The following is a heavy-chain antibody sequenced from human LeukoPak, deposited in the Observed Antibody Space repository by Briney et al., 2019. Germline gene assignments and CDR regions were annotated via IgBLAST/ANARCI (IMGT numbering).Heavy chain of an antibody. CDR1: GYTFTGYY. J-gene: IGHJ5*02. CDR2: INPNSGGT. D-gene: IGHD4-17*01. CDR3: ATAPTDYGDYVT. Sequence: ASVKVSCKASGYTFTGYYMHWVRQAPGQGLEWVGWINPNSGGTNYAQKFQGRVTMTEDTSTDTAYMELSSLRSEDTAVYYCATAPTDYGDYVTWGQGTLVTVSS. V-gene: IGHV1-2*02.